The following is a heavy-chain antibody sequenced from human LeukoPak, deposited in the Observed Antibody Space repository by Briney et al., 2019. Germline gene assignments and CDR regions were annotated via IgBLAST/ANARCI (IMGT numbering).Heavy chain of an antibody. CDR3: ARTATMIVVVISYFDY. D-gene: IGHD3-22*01. J-gene: IGHJ4*02. CDR2: ISSSSSTI. V-gene: IGHV3-48*04. CDR1: GFTFSSYS. Sequence: GGSLRLSCAASGFTFSSYSMNWVRRAPGKGLEWVSYISSSSSTIYYADSVKGRFTISRDNAKNSLYLQMNSLRAEDTAVYYCARTATMIVVVISYFDYWGQGTLVTVSS.